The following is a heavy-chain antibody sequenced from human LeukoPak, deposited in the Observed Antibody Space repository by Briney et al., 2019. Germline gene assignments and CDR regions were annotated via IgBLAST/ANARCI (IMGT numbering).Heavy chain of an antibody. J-gene: IGHJ3*02. CDR1: GGPISCYY. Sequence: SETLPLTCTVSGGPISCYYWSWLRHPPGTGLEWMGYLYYSGRPNYNPSLKSRVTISVDTSKNQLYVELSSVSAAGTAVYYCARTHRDHEAFDIWGQGTMVTVSS. V-gene: IGHV4-59*01. D-gene: IGHD1-14*01. CDR2: LYYSGRP. CDR3: ARTHRDHEAFDI.